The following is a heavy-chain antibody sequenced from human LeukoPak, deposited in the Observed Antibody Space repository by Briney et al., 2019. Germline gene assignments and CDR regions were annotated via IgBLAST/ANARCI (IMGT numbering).Heavy chain of an antibody. CDR3: ASSVLYSSASDMDV. D-gene: IGHD6-25*01. V-gene: IGHV7-4-1*02. J-gene: IGHJ6*02. CDR1: GYSFTSYA. CDR2: INANTGNP. Sequence: GASVKVSCKASGYSFTSYAMNWVRQAPGQGLEWMGWINANTGNPTYAQGFTGRFVFSLDTSVSTAYLQISSLKAEDTAVYYCASSVLYSSASDMDVWGQGTTVAVSS.